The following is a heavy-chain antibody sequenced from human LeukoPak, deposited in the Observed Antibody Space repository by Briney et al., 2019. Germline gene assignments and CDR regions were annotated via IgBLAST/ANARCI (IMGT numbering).Heavy chain of an antibody. D-gene: IGHD1-26*01. Sequence: GGSLRLSCAASGFTFSSYSMNWVRQAPGKGLEWVSYISSSSTIYYADSVKGRFTISRDNAKNSLYLQMNSLRAEDTAVYYCASNLGATDYWGQGTLVTVSS. CDR2: ISSSSTI. V-gene: IGHV3-48*01. J-gene: IGHJ4*02. CDR3: ASNLGATDY. CDR1: GFTFSSYS.